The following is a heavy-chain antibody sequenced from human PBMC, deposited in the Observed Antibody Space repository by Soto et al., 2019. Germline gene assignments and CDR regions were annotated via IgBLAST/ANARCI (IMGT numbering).Heavy chain of an antibody. CDR1: NYSISSGYY. J-gene: IGHJ4*02. CDR2: MYHSGTT. Sequence: ATLSLTCTVSNYSISSGYYWCCILQAPGEGLEWIVSMYHSGTTYYNPSLKSRVTISIDTSKNQFSLKLTSVTSADTAVYFCARVAFGPIDYWGQGTLVTVSS. D-gene: IGHD3-16*01. CDR3: ARVAFGPIDY. V-gene: IGHV4-38-2*02.